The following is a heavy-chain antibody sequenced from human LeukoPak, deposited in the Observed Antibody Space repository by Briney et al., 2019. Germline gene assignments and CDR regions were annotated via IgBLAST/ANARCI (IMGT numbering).Heavy chain of an antibody. Sequence: GGSLRLSCTASGFTFSSYTMTWVRLAPGKGLKWVSTITTGDGNTYYADSVKGRFTVSRDDSKNTLYLQMNSLRAEDTAVYYCAKDGGLWVSAHWGDSWGRGTLVTVSS. D-gene: IGHD7-27*01. CDR3: AKDGGLWVSAHWGDS. V-gene: IGHV3-23*01. CDR2: ITTGDGNT. CDR1: GFTFSSYT. J-gene: IGHJ4*02.